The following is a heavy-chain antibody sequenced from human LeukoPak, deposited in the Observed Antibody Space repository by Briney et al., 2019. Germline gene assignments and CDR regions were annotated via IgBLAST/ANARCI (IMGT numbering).Heavy chain of an antibody. CDR3: ARPLTITFGGVIEYYFDY. D-gene: IGHD3-16*02. Sequence: SETLSLTXTVSGGSISSSSYYWGWIRQPPGKGLEWIGRIYYSGSTYYNPSLKSRVTISVDTSKTHFSLKLSSVTAADTAVYYCARPLTITFGGVIEYYFDYWGQGTLVTVSS. CDR1: GGSISSSSYY. J-gene: IGHJ4*02. V-gene: IGHV4-39*01. CDR2: IYYSGST.